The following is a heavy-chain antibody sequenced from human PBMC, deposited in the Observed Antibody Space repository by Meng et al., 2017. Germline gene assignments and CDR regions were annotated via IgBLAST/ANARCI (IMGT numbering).Heavy chain of an antibody. Sequence: LSLTCVASGFTFSGYWMGWVRQAPGKGLEWVANIKQDGSEMYYVDSVKGRFTISRDNAKNSLYVQMNSLRVEDTALYFCARERGSRQFDLWGRGTLVTVSS. CDR3: ARERGSRQFDL. V-gene: IGHV3-7*01. J-gene: IGHJ2*01. CDR2: IKQDGSEM. CDR1: GFTFSGYW. D-gene: IGHD3-10*01.